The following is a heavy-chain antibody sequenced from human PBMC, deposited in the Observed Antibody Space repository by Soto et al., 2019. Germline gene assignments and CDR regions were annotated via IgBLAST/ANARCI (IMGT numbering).Heavy chain of an antibody. CDR2: INHSGST. D-gene: IGHD6-19*01. J-gene: IGHJ3*02. V-gene: IGHV4-34*01. Sequence: SETLSLTCAVYGGSFSGYYWSWIRQPPGKGLEWIGEINHSGSTNYNPSLKSRVTISVDTSKNQFSLKLSSVTAADTAVYYCARGRDDWYGEAVASKSSAFDIWGQGTMVTVSS. CDR1: GGSFSGYY. CDR3: ARGRDDWYGEAVASKSSAFDI.